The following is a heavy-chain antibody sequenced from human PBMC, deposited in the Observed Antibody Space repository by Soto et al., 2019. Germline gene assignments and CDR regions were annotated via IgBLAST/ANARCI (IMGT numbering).Heavy chain of an antibody. D-gene: IGHD3-22*01. V-gene: IGHV3-72*01. J-gene: IGHJ6*02. CDR2: TRNKANSYTT. CDR1: GFTFSDHY. Sequence: PGGSLRLSCAASGFTFSDHYMDWVRQAPGKGLEWVGRTRNKANSYTTEYAASVKGRFTISRDDSKNSLYLQMNSLKTEDTAVYYCARGHYYDSSPGYYYGMDVWGQGTTVTVSS. CDR3: ARGHYYDSSPGYYYGMDV.